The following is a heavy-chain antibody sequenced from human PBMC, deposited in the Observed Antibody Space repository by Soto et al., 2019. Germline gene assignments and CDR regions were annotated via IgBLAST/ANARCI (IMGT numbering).Heavy chain of an antibody. Sequence: GGSLRLCCAASGFTFSNYAMSWLRQAPGKGLEWVSTISDGGGTYYADSVKGRFTISRDNSKNTLFLQMNSPRAGDTAIYYCAMVANYSSNPNFLDPWAQGTLVTGSS. V-gene: IGHV3-23*01. CDR1: GFTFSNYA. J-gene: IGHJ5*02. D-gene: IGHD6-19*01. CDR3: AMVANYSSNPNFLDP. CDR2: ISDGGGT.